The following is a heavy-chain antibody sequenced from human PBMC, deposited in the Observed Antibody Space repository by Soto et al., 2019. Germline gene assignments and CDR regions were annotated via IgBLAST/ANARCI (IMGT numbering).Heavy chain of an antibody. V-gene: IGHV4-59*01. CDR2: IYYSGST. Sequence: PSETHCVTSSVADGSSGGYGWSWIRQQPGKGLEWIGYIYYSGSTNYNPSLKSRVTISLDTSKNQFSLKLKSVTAADTAVYYCAREARLRSDSWHLDYWGLGILVTVSS. CDR3: AREARLRSDSWHLDY. J-gene: IGHJ4*02. D-gene: IGHD5-12*01. CDR1: DGSSGGYG.